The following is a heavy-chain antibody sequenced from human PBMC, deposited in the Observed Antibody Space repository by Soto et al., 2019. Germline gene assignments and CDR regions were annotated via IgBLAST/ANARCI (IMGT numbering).Heavy chain of an antibody. CDR3: ARDQDWGFDY. CDR2: ISRASSII. CDR1: GFIFSSYS. J-gene: IGHJ4*02. Sequence: GGSLRLSCAASGFIFSSYSMNWVRQAPGKGLEWISYISRASSIIYYADSVKGRFTISRDSAKSSLSLQMNSLRDEDTAVYYCARDQDWGFDYWGQGILVTVSS. D-gene: IGHD7-27*01. V-gene: IGHV3-48*02.